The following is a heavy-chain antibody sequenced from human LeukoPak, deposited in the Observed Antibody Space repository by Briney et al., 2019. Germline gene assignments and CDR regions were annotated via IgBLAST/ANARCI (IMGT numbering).Heavy chain of an antibody. CDR1: GYTFTGYY. D-gene: IGHD2-2*01. CDR3: AREYCSSTSCYRDNWFDP. CDR2: INPNSGGT. Sequence: ASVKVSCKASGYTFTGYYMHWVRQAPGQGLEWMGWINPNSGGTNYAQKFQGRVTMTRDTSISTAYMELSRLRSDDTAVYYCAREYCSSTSCYRDNWFDPWGQGTLVTVSS. V-gene: IGHV1-2*02. J-gene: IGHJ5*02.